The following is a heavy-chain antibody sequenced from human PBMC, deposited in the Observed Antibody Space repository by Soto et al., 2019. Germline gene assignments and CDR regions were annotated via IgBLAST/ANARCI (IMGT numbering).Heavy chain of an antibody. J-gene: IGHJ4*02. V-gene: IGHV3-74*01. D-gene: IGHD1-1*01. CDR3: ARRTDAYNWADY. Sequence: GGSLRLSCAASGFMFSSHWMHWVRQAPGKGPVWVSRISGDGSNTNYADSVKGRFTIPRDNAKNTLFLQMNSLRAEDTAVYYCARRTDAYNWADYWGQGTLVTVSS. CDR1: GFMFSSHW. CDR2: ISGDGSNT.